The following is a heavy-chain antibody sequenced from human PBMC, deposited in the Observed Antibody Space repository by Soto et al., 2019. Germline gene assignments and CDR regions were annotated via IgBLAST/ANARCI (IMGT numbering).Heavy chain of an antibody. V-gene: IGHV4-59*08. CDR2: IYYSGST. CDR3: ARADYYGSGGGWFDP. CDR1: GGSISSYY. D-gene: IGHD3-10*01. J-gene: IGHJ5*02. Sequence: PSETRSLTCTVSGGSISSYYWSWIRQPPGKGLEWIGYIYYSGSTNYNPSLKSRVTISVDTSKNQFSLSLSSVTAADTAVYYCARADYYGSGGGWFDPWGQGTLVTVSS.